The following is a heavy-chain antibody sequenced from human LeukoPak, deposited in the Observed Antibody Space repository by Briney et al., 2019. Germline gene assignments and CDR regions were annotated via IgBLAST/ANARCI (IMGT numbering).Heavy chain of an antibody. CDR2: IYSGGST. Sequence: PGGSLRLSCAASGFTFSSYAMSWVRQAPGKGLEWVSVIYSGGSTYYADSVKGRFTISRDNSKNTLYLQMNSLRAEDTAVYYCARDRGGWTDYWGQGTLVTVSS. V-gene: IGHV3-53*01. CDR1: GFTFSSYA. D-gene: IGHD6-19*01. CDR3: ARDRGGWTDY. J-gene: IGHJ4*02.